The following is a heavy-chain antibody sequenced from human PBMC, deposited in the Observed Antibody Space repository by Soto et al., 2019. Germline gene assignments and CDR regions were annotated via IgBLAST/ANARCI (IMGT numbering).Heavy chain of an antibody. D-gene: IGHD3-9*01. Sequence: PSETLSLTCTVSGGSISSGGYYWSWIRQHPGLGLESVMYIYYSGSSYSNPPIRSRVTISEDTYKTLYPLKQSSVTAADTALYYWARVGSPDDFDWLFWFDPWGQGTLVTVSS. CDR3: ARVGSPDDFDWLFWFDP. CDR2: IYYSGSS. CDR1: GGSISSGGYY. J-gene: IGHJ5*02. V-gene: IGHV4-31*03.